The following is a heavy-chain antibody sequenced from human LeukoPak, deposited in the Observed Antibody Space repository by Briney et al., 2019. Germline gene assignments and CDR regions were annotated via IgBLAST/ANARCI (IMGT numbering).Heavy chain of an antibody. CDR1: GYTFTSYG. D-gene: IGHD1-20*01. V-gene: IGHV1-2*02. CDR3: ARAGRITGTAFDI. CDR2: INPNSGGT. Sequence: ASVKVSCKASGYTFTSYGISWVRQAPGQGLEWMGWINPNSGGTNYAQKFQGRVTMTRDTSISTAYMELSRLRSDDTAVYYCARAGRITGTAFDIWGQGTMVTVSS. J-gene: IGHJ3*02.